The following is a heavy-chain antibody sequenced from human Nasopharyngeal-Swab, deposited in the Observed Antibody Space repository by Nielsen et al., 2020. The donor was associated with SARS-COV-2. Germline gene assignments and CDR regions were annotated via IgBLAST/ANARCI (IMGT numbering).Heavy chain of an antibody. CDR1: GYSFTSYW. V-gene: IGHV5-51*01. D-gene: IGHD5-12*01. CDR3: VRPEGVATSFKYYFQYGMDV. J-gene: IGHJ6*02. Sequence: GESLKISCKGSGYSFTSYWIAWVRQMPGKGLEWTGIIHPRDSDTRYSPSFQGQVTISADKSVSTAYLQWSSLKASDTAMYYCVRPEGVATSFKYYFQYGMDVWGQGTMVTVPS. CDR2: IHPRDSDT.